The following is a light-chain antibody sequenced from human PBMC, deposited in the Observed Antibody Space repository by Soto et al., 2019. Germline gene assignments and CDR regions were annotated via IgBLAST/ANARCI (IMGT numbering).Light chain of an antibody. CDR1: QSVSSY. Sequence: EIVLTQSPATLSLSPGERATLSCRASQSVSSYLACYQQKPGQAPRLLIYDASNMDTGIPARFSGSASGTDFTLTIRSLEPEDFASHYCLQRSNWPSVTFGGGTKGEVK. J-gene: IGKJ4*01. V-gene: IGKV3-11*01. CDR2: DAS. CDR3: LQRSNWPSVT.